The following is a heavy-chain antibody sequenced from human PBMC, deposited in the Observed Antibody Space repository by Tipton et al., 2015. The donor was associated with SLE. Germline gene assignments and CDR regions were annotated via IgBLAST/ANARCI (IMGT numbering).Heavy chain of an antibody. V-gene: IGHV4-38-2*02. J-gene: IGHJ4*02. Sequence: TLSLTCAVSGYSISSGYYWGWIRQPPGKGLEWIGSIYHSGSTYYNPSLKSRVTISVDTSKNQFSLKLSSVTAADTAVYYCAREGGDTWPQWLVSNFDYWGQGTLVTVSS. CDR3: AREGGDTWPQWLVSNFDY. D-gene: IGHD6-19*01. CDR1: GYSISSGYY. CDR2: IYHSGST.